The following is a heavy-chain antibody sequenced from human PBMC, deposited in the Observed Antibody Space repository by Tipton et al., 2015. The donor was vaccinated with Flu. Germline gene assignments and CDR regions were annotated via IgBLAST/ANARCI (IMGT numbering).Heavy chain of an antibody. CDR1: GDSISSYY. D-gene: IGHD3-22*01. Sequence: TLSLTCTVSGDSISSYYWSWIRQPPGKGLEWIGYMYYSGSTKYNPSLKSRVTISIDTSKNQFSLKLTSVTAADSALYYCARDLKWSSAYYNPFGYWGQGTLGTVSS. CDR2: MYYSGST. J-gene: IGHJ4*02. V-gene: IGHV4-59*01. CDR3: ARDLKWSSAYYNPFGY.